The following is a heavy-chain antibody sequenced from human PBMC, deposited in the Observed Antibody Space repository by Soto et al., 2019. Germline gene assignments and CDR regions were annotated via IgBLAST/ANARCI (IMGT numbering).Heavy chain of an antibody. D-gene: IGHD1-1*01. J-gene: IGHJ5*02. CDR1: GFTFISYS. V-gene: IGHV3-21*01. Sequence: PGWSLRLACASSGFTFISYSMNWVRQAPGKGLEWVSSISSSSSYIYYADSVKGRFTISRDNAKNSLYLQMDSLRAEDTAVYYCARDLDGANWFDPWGQGTLVTVSS. CDR3: ARDLDGANWFDP. CDR2: ISSSSSYI.